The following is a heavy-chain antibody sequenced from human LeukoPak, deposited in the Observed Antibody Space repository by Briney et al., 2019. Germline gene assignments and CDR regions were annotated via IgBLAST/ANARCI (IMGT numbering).Heavy chain of an antibody. CDR1: GFTLSSYA. D-gene: IGHD2-2*01. J-gene: IGHJ4*02. V-gene: IGHV3-23*01. CDR2: ISGSGGST. Sequence: GGSLRLSCAASGFTLSSYAMSWVRQAPGKGLEWVSAISGSGGSTYYADSVKGRFTISRDNSKNTLYLQMNSLRAEDTAVYYCAEDTLIVVVPAAQRADYWGQGTLVTVSS. CDR3: AEDTLIVVVPAAQRADY.